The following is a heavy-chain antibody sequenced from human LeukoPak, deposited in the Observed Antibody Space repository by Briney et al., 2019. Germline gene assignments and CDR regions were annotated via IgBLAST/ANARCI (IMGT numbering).Heavy chain of an antibody. V-gene: IGHV3-7*01. Sequence: GGSLRLSCAASGFTFSSYWMSWVRQAPGKGLEWVANIKQDGSEKYYVDSVEGRFTISRDNAKNSLYLRMNSLRAEDTAVYYCARVSSSSWYRGSFDYWGQGTLVTVSS. D-gene: IGHD6-13*01. J-gene: IGHJ4*02. CDR1: GFTFSSYW. CDR3: ARVSSSSWYRGSFDY. CDR2: IKQDGSEK.